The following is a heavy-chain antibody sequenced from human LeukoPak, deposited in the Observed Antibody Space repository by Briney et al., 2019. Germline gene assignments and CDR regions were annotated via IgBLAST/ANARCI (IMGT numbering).Heavy chain of an antibody. V-gene: IGHV3-30-3*01. CDR1: GFTFSSYA. Sequence: GGSLRLSCAASGFTFSSYAMHWVRQAPGKGLEWVADISYDGSNKYYAGTVKGRFTTSRDNSKNTLYLQMNSPGAEDTAVYYCARDGGTGFDYWGQGTLVTVSS. CDR3: ARDGGTGFDY. J-gene: IGHJ4*02. CDR2: ISYDGSNK. D-gene: IGHD1-14*01.